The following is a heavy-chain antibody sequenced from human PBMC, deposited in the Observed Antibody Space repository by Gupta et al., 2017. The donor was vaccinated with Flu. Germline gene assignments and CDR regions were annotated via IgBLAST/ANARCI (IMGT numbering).Heavy chain of an antibody. V-gene: IGHV3-33*01. D-gene: IGHD1-26*01. CDR1: GFTFSSYG. CDR3: ARDPEYSGSYYYFDY. CDR2: IWYDGSNK. J-gene: IGHJ4*02. Sequence: QVQLVESGGGVVQPGRSLRLSCAAAGFTFSSYGMHWVSQAPGKGLEWVAVIWYDGSNKYYADSVKGRFTIARDNSKNTLYLQMNSLRAEDTAVYYCARDPEYSGSYYYFDYWGQGTLVTVSS.